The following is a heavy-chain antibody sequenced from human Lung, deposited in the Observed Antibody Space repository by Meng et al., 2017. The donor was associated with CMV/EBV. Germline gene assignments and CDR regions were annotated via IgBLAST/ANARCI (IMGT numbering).Heavy chain of an antibody. Sequence: SETLSLXCAVYGGSFSGYYWSWIRQPPGKGLEWSGEINHSGSTNYNPSLKSRVTISVDTSKNQFSLKLSSVTAADTAVYYCARGGGGAAAGQDYWGQGALVTVSS. D-gene: IGHD6-13*01. V-gene: IGHV4-34*01. CDR1: GGSFSGYY. J-gene: IGHJ4*02. CDR3: ARGGGGAAAGQDY. CDR2: INHSGST.